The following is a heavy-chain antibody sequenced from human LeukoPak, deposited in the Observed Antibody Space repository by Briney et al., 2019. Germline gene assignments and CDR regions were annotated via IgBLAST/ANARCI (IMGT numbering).Heavy chain of an antibody. D-gene: IGHD4-17*01. Sequence: PSETLSLTCTVSGGSISSDDFHWNWIRQPPGKGLEWIAYIYYGGVTHFSPSLKSRVSMSVDTSKKQFSLKLSSVTAADTAVYYCARGRVTTGNFDYWGQGALVPVSP. V-gene: IGHV4-30-4*01. CDR2: IYYGGVT. J-gene: IGHJ4*02. CDR3: ARGRVTTGNFDY. CDR1: GGSISSDDFH.